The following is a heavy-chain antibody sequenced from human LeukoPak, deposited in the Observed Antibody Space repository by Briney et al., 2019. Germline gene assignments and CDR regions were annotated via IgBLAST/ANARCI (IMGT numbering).Heavy chain of an antibody. CDR1: GFTFSSYW. D-gene: IGHD2-15*01. V-gene: IGHV3-7*01. CDR2: IKQDGSEK. J-gene: IGHJ6*03. Sequence: PGGSLRLSCAASGFTFSSYWMSWVRQAPGKGLEWVANIKQDGSEKYYVDSVKGRFTISRDNAKNSLYLQMNILRAEDTAVYYCARRKLLRPLYYYYMDVWGKGTTVTISS. CDR3: ARRKLLRPLYYYYMDV.